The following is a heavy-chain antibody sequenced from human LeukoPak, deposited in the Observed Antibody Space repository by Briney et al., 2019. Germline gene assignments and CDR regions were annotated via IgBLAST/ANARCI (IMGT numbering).Heavy chain of an antibody. V-gene: IGHV3-48*03. D-gene: IGHD4-17*01. CDR2: ISSIATTI. J-gene: IGHJ4*02. CDR3: ARGPRSYGDYFDY. CDR1: RFTFSSYE. Sequence: GGCLRLSCAASRFTFSSYEMNWVRQAAGKWREWVSYISSIATTILYADSVKGRFSISRDNAKNSLYLQMNSQRAEDTAIYYCARGPRSYGDYFDYWGQGTLVTVSS.